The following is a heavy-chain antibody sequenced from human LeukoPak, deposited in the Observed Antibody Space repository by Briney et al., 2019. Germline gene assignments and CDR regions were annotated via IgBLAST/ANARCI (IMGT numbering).Heavy chain of an antibody. V-gene: IGHV4-61*01. D-gene: IGHD2-2*01. CDR3: ARDYPSPTNWFDP. CDR1: GGSISSSSYY. CDR2: IYYSGST. J-gene: IGHJ5*02. Sequence: SETLSLTCTVSGGSISSSSYYWGWIRQPPGKGLEWIGYIYYSGSTNYNPSLKSRVTISVDTSKNQFSLRLSSVTAADTAVYYCARDYPSPTNWFDPWGQGTLVTVSS.